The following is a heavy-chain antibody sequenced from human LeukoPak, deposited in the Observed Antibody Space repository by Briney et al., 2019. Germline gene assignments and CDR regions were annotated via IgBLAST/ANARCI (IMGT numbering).Heavy chain of an antibody. D-gene: IGHD5-18*01. V-gene: IGHV3-23*01. CDR3: AKDFLGRGCSDVVGLAFDY. Sequence: GGSLRLSCAASGFAFSSYAMSWVRQAPGKGLEWVSSISASGGSTYYADSVKGRFTISRDNSKNTLYLQMSSLRADDTAVCYCAKDFLGRGCSDVVGLAFDYWGQGTLVPVSS. CDR1: GFAFSSYA. J-gene: IGHJ4*02. CDR2: ISASGGST.